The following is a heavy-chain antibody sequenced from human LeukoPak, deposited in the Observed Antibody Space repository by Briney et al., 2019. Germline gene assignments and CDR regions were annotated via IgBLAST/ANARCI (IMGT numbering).Heavy chain of an antibody. CDR3: AARSWIGAFDI. V-gene: IGHV7-4-1*02. J-gene: IGHJ3*02. Sequence: ASVTVSCKASGYTFTSYAMNWVRQAPGQGLEWMGWINTNTGNPTYAQGFTGRFVFSLDTSVSTAYLQISSLKAEDTAVYYCAARSWIGAFDIWGQGTMVTVSS. D-gene: IGHD6-13*01. CDR2: INTNTGNP. CDR1: GYTFTSYA.